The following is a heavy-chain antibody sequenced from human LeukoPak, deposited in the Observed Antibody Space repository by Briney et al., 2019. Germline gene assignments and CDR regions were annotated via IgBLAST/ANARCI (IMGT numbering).Heavy chain of an antibody. J-gene: IGHJ4*02. CDR2: ITAYNGNT. V-gene: IGHV1-18*01. CDR1: GYTFTSYG. Sequence: ASVKVSCKASGYTFTSYGISWVRQAPGQGLEWMGCITAYNGNTNYAQKLQGRVTMTTDTSTSTAYMELRSLRSDDTAVYYCARDRQQWLVLRPLDYWGQGTLVTVSS. CDR3: ARDRQQWLVLRPLDY. D-gene: IGHD6-19*01.